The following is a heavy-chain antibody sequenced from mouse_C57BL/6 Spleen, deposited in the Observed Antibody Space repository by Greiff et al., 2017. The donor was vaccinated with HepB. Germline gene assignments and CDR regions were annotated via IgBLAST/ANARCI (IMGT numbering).Heavy chain of an antibody. CDR1: GYSFTDYN. Sequence: LQQSGPELVKPGASVKISCKASGYSFTDYNMNWVTQSNGKSLEWIGVINPNYGTTSYNQKFKGKATLTVDQSSSTAYMQLNSLTSEDSAVYYCARSSYYSNYVYFDYWGQGTTLTVSS. CDR2: INPNYGTT. CDR3: ARSSYYSNYVYFDY. V-gene: IGHV1-39*01. D-gene: IGHD2-5*01. J-gene: IGHJ2*01.